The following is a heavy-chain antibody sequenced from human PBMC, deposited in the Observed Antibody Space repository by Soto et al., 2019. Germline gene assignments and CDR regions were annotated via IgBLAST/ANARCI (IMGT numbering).Heavy chain of an antibody. D-gene: IGHD6-19*01. CDR3: ARERLGYGMDV. CDR2: IYHSGST. CDR1: GGSISSGGYS. J-gene: IGHJ6*02. V-gene: IGHV4-30-2*01. Sequence: SETLSLTCAVSGGSISSGGYSWSWIRQPPGKGLEWIGYIYHSGSTYYNPSLKSRVTISVDRSKNQFSLKLSSVTAADTAVYYCARERLGYGMDVWGQGTTVTVSS.